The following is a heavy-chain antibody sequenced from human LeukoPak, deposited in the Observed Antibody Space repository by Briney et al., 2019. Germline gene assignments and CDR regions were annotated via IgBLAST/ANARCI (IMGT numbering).Heavy chain of an antibody. J-gene: IGHJ4*02. CDR2: IYYSGST. Sequence: SETLSLTCTVSGGSISSGDYYWSWIRQPPGKGLEWIGYIYYSGSTYYNPSLKSRVTVSVDTSKNQFSLKLSSVTAADTAVYYCARVSSVAGTRPYFDYWGQGTLVTVSS. D-gene: IGHD6-19*01. CDR1: GGSISSGDYY. V-gene: IGHV4-30-4*01. CDR3: ARVSSVAGTRPYFDY.